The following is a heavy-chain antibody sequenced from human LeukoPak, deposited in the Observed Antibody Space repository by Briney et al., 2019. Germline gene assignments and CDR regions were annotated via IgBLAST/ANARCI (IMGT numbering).Heavy chain of an antibody. CDR2: IYSGGST. J-gene: IGHJ6*02. Sequence: GGSLRLSCAASGFTVSSNYMSWVHQAPGKGLEWVSVIYSGGSTYYADPVKGRFTISRDNSKNTLYLQMNSLRAEDTAVYYCASVNCSSTSCPFYYYYYGMDVWGQGTTVTVSS. CDR3: ASVNCSSTSCPFYYYYYGMDV. V-gene: IGHV3-53*01. D-gene: IGHD2-2*01. CDR1: GFTVSSNY.